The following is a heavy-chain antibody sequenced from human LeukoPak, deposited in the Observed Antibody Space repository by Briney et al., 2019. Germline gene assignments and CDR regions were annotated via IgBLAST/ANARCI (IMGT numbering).Heavy chain of an antibody. Sequence: GXXLRLSCAASGFTFSSYNMNWVRQAPGKGLEWVSSITSSSNYIYYAYSVKRRFTISRDNAKNSLYLQMNSLRAEDTTVYYCARDCWDYGSGSYCGIDYWGQGTLVTVSS. CDR2: ITSSSNYI. D-gene: IGHD3-10*01. CDR3: ARDCWDYGSGSYCGIDY. V-gene: IGHV3-21*03. CDR1: GFTFSSYN. J-gene: IGHJ4*02.